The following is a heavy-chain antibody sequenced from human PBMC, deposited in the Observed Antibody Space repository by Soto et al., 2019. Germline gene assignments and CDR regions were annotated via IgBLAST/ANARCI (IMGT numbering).Heavy chain of an antibody. V-gene: IGHV3-23*01. CDR2: ISGSGGST. D-gene: IGHD1-1*01. J-gene: IGHJ4*02. CDR1: GFTFSGYA. Sequence: GGSLRLSCAASGFTFSGYAMSWARQAPGKGLEWVSGISGSGGSTYYADSVKGRFTMSRDNSKNTVYLQMNSLRAEDTAVYHCAKYESTRPRYSFDYWGQGTPVTVSS. CDR3: AKYESTRPRYSFDY.